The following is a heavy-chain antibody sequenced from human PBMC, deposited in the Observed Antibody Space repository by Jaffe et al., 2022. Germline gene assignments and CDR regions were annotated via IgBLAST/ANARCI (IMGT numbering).Heavy chain of an antibody. D-gene: IGHD5-18*01. CDR2: INHSGST. J-gene: IGHJ4*02. V-gene: IGHV4-34*01. CDR1: GGSFSGYY. Sequence: QVQLQQWGAGLLKPSETLSLTCAVYGGSFSGYYWSWIRQPPGKGLEWIGEINHSGSTNYNPSLKSRVTISVDTSKNQFSLKLSSVTAADTAVYYCARGISRQGYSYGYWGQGTLVTVSS. CDR3: ARGISRQGYSYGY.